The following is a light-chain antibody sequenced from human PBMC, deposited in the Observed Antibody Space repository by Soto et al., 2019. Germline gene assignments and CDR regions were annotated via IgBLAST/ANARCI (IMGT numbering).Light chain of an antibody. J-gene: IGKJ3*01. Sequence: DIQMTQSPSSLSASVGDRVTITCQASQDISNYLNWYQQKPGKAPKLLIYDASNLETGVPSRFSGSGSGTDFTFTISSLQPEDIATYYCQQYDNLPPRVSFGPGTKVDIK. CDR2: DAS. V-gene: IGKV1-33*01. CDR1: QDISNY. CDR3: QQYDNLPPRVS.